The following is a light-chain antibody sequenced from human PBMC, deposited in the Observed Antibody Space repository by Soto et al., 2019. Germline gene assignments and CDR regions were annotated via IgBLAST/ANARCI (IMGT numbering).Light chain of an antibody. V-gene: IGKV4-1*01. CDR2: WAS. Sequence: DIVMTQSPDSLAVSLGERATIDCKSSQSILYSSNNKNYLAWYQQKPGQPPKLLIYWASTRESGVPDRFSGSGSGTDFTLTINSLQAVDVAAYYCQQYYSPPLTFGGGTKVEIK. J-gene: IGKJ4*01. CDR1: QSILYSSNNKNY. CDR3: QQYYSPPLT.